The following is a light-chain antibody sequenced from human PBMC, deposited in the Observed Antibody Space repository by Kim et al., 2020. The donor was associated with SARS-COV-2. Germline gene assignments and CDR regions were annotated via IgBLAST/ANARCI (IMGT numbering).Light chain of an antibody. CDR3: QQFNNYPPT. CDR1: QCICSA. Sequence: YSSVGDRVTITCRAQQCICSALAWYQQKPGKAPKMLIYDAFTLESGVPSRFNVSGSGTDFTLTISSLQPEDSATYFFQQFNNYPPTFGQGTKLEI. V-gene: IGKV1D-13*01. CDR2: DAF. J-gene: IGKJ2*01.